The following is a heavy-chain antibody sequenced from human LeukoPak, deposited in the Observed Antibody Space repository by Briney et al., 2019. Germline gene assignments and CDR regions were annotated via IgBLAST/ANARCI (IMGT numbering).Heavy chain of an antibody. D-gene: IGHD2-15*01. Sequence: ASVKVSCKASGYTFTSYGISWVRQAPGQGLEWMGWISAYNGNTNNAQKLQGRVTMTTDTSTSTAYMELRSLRSDDTAVYYCAGDQGLILGGLRGWFDPWGQGTLVTVSS. V-gene: IGHV1-18*04. CDR2: ISAYNGNT. CDR1: GYTFTSYG. J-gene: IGHJ5*02. CDR3: AGDQGLILGGLRGWFDP.